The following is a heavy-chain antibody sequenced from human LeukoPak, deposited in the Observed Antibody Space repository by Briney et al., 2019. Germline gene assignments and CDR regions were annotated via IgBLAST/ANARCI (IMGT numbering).Heavy chain of an antibody. J-gene: IGHJ5*02. D-gene: IGHD3-3*01. V-gene: IGHV1-24*01. CDR1: GYTLTELS. CDR3: ARAEDDFWSGYLNWFDP. Sequence: ASVTVSCKVSGYTLTELSMHWVRQAPGKGLEWMGGFDPEDGETIYAQKFQGRVTMTEDTSTDTAYMELSSLRSEDTAVYYCARAEDDFWSGYLNWFDPWGQGTLVTVSS. CDR2: FDPEDGET.